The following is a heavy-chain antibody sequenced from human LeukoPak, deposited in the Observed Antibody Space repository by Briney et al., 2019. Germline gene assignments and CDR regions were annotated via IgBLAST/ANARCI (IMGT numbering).Heavy chain of an antibody. Sequence: GGSLRHSCAASGFTFSSYGMHWVRQAPGKGLEWVAVIWYDGSNKYYADSVKGRFTISRDNSKNTLYLQMNSLRAEDTAVYYCARDRGYGDYAFDYWGQGTLVTVSS. D-gene: IGHD4-17*01. CDR3: ARDRGYGDYAFDY. CDR1: GFTFSSYG. J-gene: IGHJ4*02. CDR2: IWYDGSNK. V-gene: IGHV3-33*01.